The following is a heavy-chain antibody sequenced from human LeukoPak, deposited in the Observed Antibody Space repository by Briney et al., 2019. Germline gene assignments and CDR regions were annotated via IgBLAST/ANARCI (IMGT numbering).Heavy chain of an antibody. CDR3: ARGSTPYSSNWNYFDH. CDR2: INPSGGST. CDR1: GYTFTSYY. J-gene: IGHJ4*02. D-gene: IGHD6-13*01. Sequence: ASVKVSCKASGYTFTSYYMYWVRQIPGQGLEWMGTINPSGGSTNYAQNFQGRVIMTRDTSTSTLYMELSSLRSEDTAEYYCARGSTPYSSNWNYFDHWGQGTLVTVSS. V-gene: IGHV1-46*01.